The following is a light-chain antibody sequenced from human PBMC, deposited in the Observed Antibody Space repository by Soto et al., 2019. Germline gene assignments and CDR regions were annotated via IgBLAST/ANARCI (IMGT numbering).Light chain of an antibody. CDR3: QQYNNWRTWT. J-gene: IGKJ5*01. V-gene: IGKV4-1*01. CDR2: GAS. Sequence: DIVMTQSPDSLAVSLGERATINCKSSQSVLYSSNNKNYLAWYQQKPGQAPRLLIYGASTRATGIPARFSGSGSGTEFTLTISSLQSEDFAVYYCQQYNNWRTWTFGQGTRLEIK. CDR1: QSVLYSSNNKNY.